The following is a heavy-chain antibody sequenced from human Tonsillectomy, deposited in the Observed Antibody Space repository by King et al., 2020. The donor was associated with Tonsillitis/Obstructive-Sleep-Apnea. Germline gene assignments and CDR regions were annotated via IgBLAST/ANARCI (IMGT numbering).Heavy chain of an antibody. CDR3: ARARGYQLHPYYFMDV. CDR1: GFTFSDYY. V-gene: IGHV3-11*05. Sequence: VQLVESGGGLVKPGGSLRLSCAASGFTFSDYYMSWIRQAPGKGLEWGSYISRSSSYTNYADSVKGRFTLSRDNAKNSLYLQMNSLRAEDTAGYYCARARGYQLHPYYFMDVWGKGTTVTVSS. J-gene: IGHJ6*03. CDR2: ISRSSSYT. D-gene: IGHD2-2*01.